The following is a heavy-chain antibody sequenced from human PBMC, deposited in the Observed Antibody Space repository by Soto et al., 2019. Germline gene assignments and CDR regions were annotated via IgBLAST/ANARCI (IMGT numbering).Heavy chain of an antibody. CDR3: AWSNRNIDI. V-gene: IGHV1-69*02. J-gene: IGHJ3*02. Sequence: QVQLVQSGAEVKKPGSSVKVSCKASGGTFSSYTISWVRQAPGQGREWMGRIIPILGIANYAKKFQGIVTITADKSTSTAYMELSSLRSEDTAVYYCAWSNRNIDIWGQGTMVTVSS. CDR1: GGTFSSYT. CDR2: IIPILGIA.